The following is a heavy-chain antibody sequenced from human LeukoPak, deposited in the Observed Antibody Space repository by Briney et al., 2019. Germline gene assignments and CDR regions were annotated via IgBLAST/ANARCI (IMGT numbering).Heavy chain of an antibody. CDR3: SKSADYGSGSSHFDY. V-gene: IGHV3-30*02. Sequence: GGSLRLSCAASGFTFRSYGLHWGRQAPGKGLEWVAFIRYDGSNKYYADCVKGRFTISRDNSKNKLYLQMNSLRAEDKAVYYCSKSADYGSGSSHFDYWGKGTLVTVSS. J-gene: IGHJ4*02. CDR2: IRYDGSNK. CDR1: GFTFRSYG. D-gene: IGHD3-10*01.